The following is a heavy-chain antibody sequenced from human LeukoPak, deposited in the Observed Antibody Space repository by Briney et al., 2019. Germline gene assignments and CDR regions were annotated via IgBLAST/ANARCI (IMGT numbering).Heavy chain of an antibody. CDR3: AGYCSGGRCNAAGY. Sequence: GRSLRLSCAASGFTFSDYYMSWIRQAPGKGLEWVSYISSSGSTIYYADSVKGRFTTSRDNARNSLYLQMNSLRAEDTAVYYCAGYCSGGRCNAAGYWGQGTLVTVSS. CDR2: ISSSGSTI. D-gene: IGHD2-15*01. J-gene: IGHJ4*02. CDR1: GFTFSDYY. V-gene: IGHV3-11*01.